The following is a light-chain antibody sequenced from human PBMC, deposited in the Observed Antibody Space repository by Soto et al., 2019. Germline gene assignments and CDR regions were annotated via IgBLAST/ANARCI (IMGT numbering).Light chain of an antibody. Sequence: QSVLTQPPSASGSPGQSVTISCTGTSSDVGNYNFVSWYRQHPGKAPKLIIYEVTKRPSGVPDRFSGSKSGNTASLTVSGLQAEDEADYYCSSYAGNNIMVFGGGTKLTVL. CDR2: EVT. J-gene: IGLJ2*01. V-gene: IGLV2-8*01. CDR3: SSYAGNNIMV. CDR1: SSDVGNYNF.